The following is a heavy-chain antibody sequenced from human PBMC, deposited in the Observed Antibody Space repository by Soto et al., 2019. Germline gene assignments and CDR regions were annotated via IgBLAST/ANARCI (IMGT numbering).Heavy chain of an antibody. CDR1: GFTFSNAW. CDR3: TTESPLGDFWSAPFDY. J-gene: IGHJ4*02. Sequence: EVQLVESGGGLVKPGGSLRLSCAASGFTFSNAWMNWVRQAPGKGLEWVGRIKSKTDGGTTDYAAPVKGRFTISRDDSKNTLYLQMNCLITEDTAVYYCTTESPLGDFWSAPFDYWGQGTVVTVSS. D-gene: IGHD3-3*01. V-gene: IGHV3-15*07. CDR2: IKSKTDGGTT.